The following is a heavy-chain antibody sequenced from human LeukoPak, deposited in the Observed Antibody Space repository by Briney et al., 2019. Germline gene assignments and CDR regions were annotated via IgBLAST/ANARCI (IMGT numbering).Heavy chain of an antibody. V-gene: IGHV3-48*03. CDR2: ISSSGSTI. CDR3: ARRATTERGHSYGLDF. D-gene: IGHD5-18*01. Sequence: GGSLRLSCAASGFTFSSYEMNWVRQAPGKWLEWVSYISSSGSTIYYADSVKGRFTISRDNAKNSLYLQMNSLRAEDTAMYYCARRATTERGHSYGLDFWGQGTLVTVSS. J-gene: IGHJ4*02. CDR1: GFTFSSYE.